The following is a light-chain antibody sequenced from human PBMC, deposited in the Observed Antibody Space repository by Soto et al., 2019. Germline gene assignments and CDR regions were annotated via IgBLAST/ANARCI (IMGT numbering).Light chain of an antibody. J-gene: IGLJ3*02. Sequence: QSALTQPASVSGSPGQSITISCTGTSSDVGGYNYVSWYQQHPGKAPKLMIYEVSNWPSGVSNRFSGSKSGNTASLTISGLQAEDEADYYCSSYTSSSLWVFGGGTQLTVL. V-gene: IGLV2-14*01. CDR1: SSDVGGYNY. CDR3: SSYTSSSLWV. CDR2: EVS.